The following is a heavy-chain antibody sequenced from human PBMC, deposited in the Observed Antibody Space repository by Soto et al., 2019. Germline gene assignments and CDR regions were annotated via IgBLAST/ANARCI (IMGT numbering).Heavy chain of an antibody. J-gene: IGHJ1*01. CDR1: GFTFSSYG. CDR2: IWYDGSNK. CDR3: ARKEPYSRSLGYLQH. D-gene: IGHD6-6*01. Sequence: GGSLRLSCAASGFTFSSYGMHWVRQAPGKGLEWVAVIWYDGSNKYYADSVKGRFTIPRHNSKNTLYLQMNSLRAEDTAVDYCARKEPYSRSLGYLQHWGQGTLVTVSS. V-gene: IGHV3-33*08.